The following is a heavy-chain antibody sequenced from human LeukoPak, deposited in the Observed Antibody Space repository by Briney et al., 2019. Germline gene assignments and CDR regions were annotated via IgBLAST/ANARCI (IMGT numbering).Heavy chain of an antibody. CDR3: AREGGFYRPLDY. J-gene: IGHJ4*02. CDR1: GGSISSYY. D-gene: IGHD3-3*01. CDR2: IYTSGSS. Sequence: SETLSLTCTVSGGSISSYYWSWIRQPAGKGLEWIGRIYTSGSSNYNPSLKSRVTMSLYTSKNQFSLKLSSVTAADTAVYYCAREGGFYRPLDYSGQGTLVTVSS. V-gene: IGHV4-4*07.